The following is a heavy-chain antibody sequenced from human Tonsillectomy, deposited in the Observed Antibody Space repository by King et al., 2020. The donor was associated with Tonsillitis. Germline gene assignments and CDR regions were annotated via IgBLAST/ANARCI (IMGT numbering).Heavy chain of an antibody. CDR2: IIPIFGTA. D-gene: IGHD3-9*01. CDR1: GGTFSSYA. Sequence: QLVQSGAEVKKPGSSVKVSCKASGGTFSSYAISWVRQAPGQGLEWMGGIIPIFGTANYAQKFQGRVTITADESTSTAYMELSSLRSEDTAVYYCARDPLYDDILTGYFQPANWFDPWGQGTLVTVSA. V-gene: IGHV1-69*12. CDR3: ARDPLYDDILTGYFQPANWFDP. J-gene: IGHJ5*02.